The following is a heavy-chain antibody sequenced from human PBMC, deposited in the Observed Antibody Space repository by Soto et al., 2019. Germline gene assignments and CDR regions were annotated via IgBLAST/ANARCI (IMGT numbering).Heavy chain of an antibody. CDR2: IKQDGCDK. Sequence: GGSLRLSCAASGFNFSSYWMSWVRQAPGKGLEWVANIKQDGCDKYYVDSVKGRFTISRDNAKNSLYLQMNSLRAEDTSVYYCARDSSGWYFAFDFWGQGTMVTVSS. CDR1: GFNFSSYW. CDR3: ARDSSGWYFAFDF. V-gene: IGHV3-7*03. J-gene: IGHJ3*01. D-gene: IGHD6-19*01.